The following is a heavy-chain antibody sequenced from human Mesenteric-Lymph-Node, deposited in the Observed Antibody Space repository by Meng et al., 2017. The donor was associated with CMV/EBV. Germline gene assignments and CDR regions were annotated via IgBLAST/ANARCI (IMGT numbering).Heavy chain of an antibody. Sequence: KVSCKGSGYSFTSYWIGWVRQMPGKGLEWMGIIYPGDSDTRYSPSFQGQVTISADKSISTAYLQWSSLKASDTAMYYCARLREAPGGVFDYWGQGTLVTVSS. CDR2: IYPGDSDT. D-gene: IGHD3-16*01. CDR1: GYSFTSYW. J-gene: IGHJ4*02. V-gene: IGHV5-51*01. CDR3: ARLREAPGGVFDY.